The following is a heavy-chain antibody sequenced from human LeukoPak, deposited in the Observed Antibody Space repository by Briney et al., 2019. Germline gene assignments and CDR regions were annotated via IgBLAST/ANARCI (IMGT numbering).Heavy chain of an antibody. CDR2: ISSSCTII. CDR3: ASFGYYYDSSGGYTLDY. Sequence: GGSLRLSCAASGFTFSDYYMSWIRQAPGKGLEWVSYISSSCTIIYYADSVKGRFTISRDNAKNSLYLQMNSLRAEDTAVYYCASFGYYYDSSGGYTLDYWGQGTLVTVSS. J-gene: IGHJ4*02. D-gene: IGHD3-22*01. V-gene: IGHV3-11*04. CDR1: GFTFSDYY.